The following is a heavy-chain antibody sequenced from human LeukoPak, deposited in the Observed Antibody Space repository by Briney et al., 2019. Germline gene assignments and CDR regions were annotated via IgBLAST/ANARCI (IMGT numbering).Heavy chain of an antibody. CDR2: LNQFGGT. Sequence: SETLSLTCTVDGGSVSDHFWSWIRQPPGKGLQWIAELNQFGGTNYNPSLKSRVTISVDTSKNQFSLKLSSVTAADTAVYYCAGGGRSRQRVGGYCYVPSYYYYGMDVWGQGTTVTVSS. J-gene: IGHJ6*02. V-gene: IGHV4-34*01. CDR3: AGGGRSRQRVGGYCYVPSYYYYGMDV. CDR1: GGSVSDHF. D-gene: IGHD2-21*01.